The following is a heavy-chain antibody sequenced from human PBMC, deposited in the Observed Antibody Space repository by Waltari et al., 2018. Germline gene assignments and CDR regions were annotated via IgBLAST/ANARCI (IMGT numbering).Heavy chain of an antibody. V-gene: IGHV3-21*01. J-gene: IGHJ4*02. CDR1: VFTFSSYS. D-gene: IGHD1-26*01. Sequence: EVQLVESGGGLVKPGGSLRLSCADSVFTFSSYSMNWVRQAPGKGLEWVSSISSSSSYIYYADSVKGRFTISRDNAKNSLYLQMNSLRAEDTAVYYCARRVSWDNHFDYWGQGTLVTVSS. CDR3: ARRVSWDNHFDY. CDR2: ISSSSSYI.